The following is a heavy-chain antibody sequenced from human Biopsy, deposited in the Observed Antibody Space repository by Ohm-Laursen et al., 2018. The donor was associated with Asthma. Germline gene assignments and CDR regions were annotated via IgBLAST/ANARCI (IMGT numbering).Heavy chain of an antibody. J-gene: IGHJ5*02. D-gene: IGHD1-20*01. CDR3: ARAAITGIRGWFDP. CDR1: GGYLTGHY. Sequence: SVTLSLTCTVYGGYLTGHYWNWIRQPPGKGLEWIGEIDQSGYTNYNPSLKSLVTITADTSKNQFHLNLSSVTAADTAVYFCARAAITGIRGWFDPWGQGTLVTVSS. CDR2: IDQSGYT. V-gene: IGHV4-34*01.